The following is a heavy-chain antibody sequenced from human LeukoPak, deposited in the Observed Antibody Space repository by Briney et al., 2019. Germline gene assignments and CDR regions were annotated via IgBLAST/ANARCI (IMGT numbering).Heavy chain of an antibody. J-gene: IGHJ3*02. CDR1: GYTFTSYG. CDR3: ARVKSYYYDTSDKDAFDI. CDR2: ISAYNGNT. Sequence: ASVKVSCKASGYTFTSYGISWVRQAPGQGLEWMGWISAYNGNTNYAQKLQGRVTMTTDTSTSTASMELRSLRSDDTAVYYCARVKSYYYDTSDKDAFDIWGQGTMVTVSS. D-gene: IGHD3-22*01. V-gene: IGHV1-18*01.